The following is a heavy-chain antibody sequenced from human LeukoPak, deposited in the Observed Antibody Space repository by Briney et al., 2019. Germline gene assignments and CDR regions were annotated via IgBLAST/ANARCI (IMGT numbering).Heavy chain of an antibody. J-gene: IGHJ4*02. Sequence: GGSLRLSCAASGFTFSSYSINWVRQAPGKGLECVSSISSSSSYIYYADSVKGRFTISRDNAKNSLYLQMNSLRVEDTAVYYCAKSQGYCSSTSCYSLDYWGQGTLVTVSS. CDR2: ISSSSSYI. D-gene: IGHD2-2*01. V-gene: IGHV3-21*01. CDR3: AKSQGYCSSTSCYSLDY. CDR1: GFTFSSYS.